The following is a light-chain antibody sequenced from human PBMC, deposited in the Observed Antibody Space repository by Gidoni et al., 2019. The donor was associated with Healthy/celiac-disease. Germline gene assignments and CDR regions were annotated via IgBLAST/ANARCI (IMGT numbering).Light chain of an antibody. CDR1: QSISRD. J-gene: IGKJ4*01. V-gene: IGKV1-39*01. Sequence: DIQITQSPSSLSASVGDRVTITCRASQSISRDLNWYQQKPGKAPKLLIFAASSLHSGVPSRFSGSGSGTDFTLTISSLQPEDFATYYGQQSYSTPLTFGGGTKVEIK. CDR3: QQSYSTPLT. CDR2: AAS.